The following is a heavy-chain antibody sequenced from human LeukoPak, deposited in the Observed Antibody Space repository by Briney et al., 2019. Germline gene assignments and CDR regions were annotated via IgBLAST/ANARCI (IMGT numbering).Heavy chain of an antibody. CDR2: INAGNGNT. D-gene: IGHD3-3*01. CDR1: GYTFTSYA. J-gene: IGHJ6*02. CDR3: ARGKYYDFWSGYFYYYYGMDV. V-gene: IGHV1-3*01. Sequence: ASVKVSCKASGYTFTSYAMHWVRQAPGQRLEWMGWINAGNGNTKYSQKFQGRVTITRDTSASTAYMELSSLRSEDTAVYYCARGKYYDFWSGYFYYYYGMDVWGQGTTVTVSS.